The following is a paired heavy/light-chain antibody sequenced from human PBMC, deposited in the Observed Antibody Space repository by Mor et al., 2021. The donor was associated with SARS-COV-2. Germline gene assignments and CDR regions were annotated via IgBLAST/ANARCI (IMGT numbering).Light chain of an antibody. J-gene: IGKJ5*01. Sequence: DIVMTQSPLSLPVTPGEPASISCRSSQSLLHSNGYNYLDWYLQKPGQSPQLLIYLGSNRASGVPDRFSGSGSGTDFTLKISRVEAEDVGVYYCMQALQTSITFGQGTRLEIK. CDR3: MQALQTSIT. CDR1: QSLLHSNGYNY. CDR2: LGS. V-gene: IGKV2-28*01.
Heavy chain of an antibody. Sequence: QITLKESGPTLVKPTQTLTLTCTFSGFSLSTSGLGVGWIRQPPGKALEWLALIYWDDYKRYSPSLKSRLTITKDTSKNQVVLTMTNMDPVDTATYYCAHRRYYSSDWLARPNNFDYWGQGTLVTVSS. CDR2: IYWDDYK. D-gene: IGHD2-2*01. CDR3: AHRRYYSSDWLARPNNFDY. J-gene: IGHJ4*02. CDR1: GFSLSTSGLG. V-gene: IGHV2-5*02.